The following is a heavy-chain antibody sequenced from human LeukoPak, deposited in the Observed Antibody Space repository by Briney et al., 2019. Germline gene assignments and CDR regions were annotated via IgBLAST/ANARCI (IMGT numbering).Heavy chain of an antibody. D-gene: IGHD2-15*01. CDR3: AREDPLVAARGLDY. J-gene: IGHJ4*02. CDR2: IYASGNT. V-gene: IGHV4-4*07. CDR1: GGSISSYF. Sequence: ASETLSLTCTVSGGSISSYFWSWIRQPAGKGLEWIGRIYASGNTNYNPSLKSRLTMSIDTSKNQFSLRLSSVTAADTAVYYCAREDPLVAARGLDYWGQGTLVTVSS.